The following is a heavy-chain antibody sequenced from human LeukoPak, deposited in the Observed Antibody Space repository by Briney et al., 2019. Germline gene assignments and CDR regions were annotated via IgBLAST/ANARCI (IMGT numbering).Heavy chain of an antibody. D-gene: IGHD3-10*01. V-gene: IGHV3-23*01. CDR1: GFIFSSYG. J-gene: IGHJ4*02. CDR3: AKGVTMVRGVIIKEIGSDY. CDR2: ISGSGGST. Sequence: PGGSLRLSCAASGFIFSSYGFHWVRQAPGKGLEWVSAISGSGGSTYYADSVKGRFTISRDNSKNTLYLQMNSLRAEDTAVYYCAKGVTMVRGVIIKEIGSDYWGQGTLVTVSS.